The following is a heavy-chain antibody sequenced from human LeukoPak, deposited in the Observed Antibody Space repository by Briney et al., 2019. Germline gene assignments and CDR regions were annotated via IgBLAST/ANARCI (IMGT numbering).Heavy chain of an antibody. CDR3: ARRSYYYDSSGLPRGAFGI. V-gene: IGHV3-20*04. CDR2: INWNGGST. D-gene: IGHD3-22*01. Sequence: GGSLRLSCAASGFTFSSYAMSWVRQAPGKGLEWVSGINWNGGSTGYADSVKGRFTISRDNAKNSLYLQMNSLRAEDTALYYCARRSYYYDSSGLPRGAFGIWGQGTMVTVSS. J-gene: IGHJ3*02. CDR1: GFTFSSYA.